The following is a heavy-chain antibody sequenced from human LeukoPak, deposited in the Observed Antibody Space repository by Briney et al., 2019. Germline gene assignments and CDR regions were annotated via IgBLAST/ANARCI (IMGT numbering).Heavy chain of an antibody. J-gene: IGHJ4*02. D-gene: IGHD5-24*01. CDR1: GFTFSSYT. CDR3: ARERSPYNEIDY. V-gene: IGHV3-64*01. Sequence: PGGSLRLSCAASGFTFSSYTMHWVRQAPGKRLEYVSAINSNGDKTYYANSVQGRFTISRDNFKNTLYLQMGSLRAEDMAVYYCARERSPYNEIDYWGQGTLVTVSS. CDR2: INSNGDKT.